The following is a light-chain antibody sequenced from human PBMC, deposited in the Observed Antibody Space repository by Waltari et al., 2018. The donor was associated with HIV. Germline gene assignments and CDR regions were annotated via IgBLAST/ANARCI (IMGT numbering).Light chain of an antibody. Sequence: QLILTQSPSSSASLGASVKPTCTLSSGHNTYAIAWPQHQPEKGPRFLMKLNSDGSPNKGDGIPDRFSGSSSGAERYLTISSLQSEDEAHYYCQTWDTGPWVFGGGTKLTVL. CDR2: LNSDGSP. CDR3: QTWDTGPWV. V-gene: IGLV4-69*01. J-gene: IGLJ3*02. CDR1: SGHNTYA.